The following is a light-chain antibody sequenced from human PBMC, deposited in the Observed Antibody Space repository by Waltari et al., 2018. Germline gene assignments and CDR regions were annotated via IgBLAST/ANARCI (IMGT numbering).Light chain of an antibody. CDR3: QQYYNTPLT. CDR2: WAS. Sequence: DIVMTQSPESLAVSLGERATINCKSSLSLLYNSNNKNYLAWYQQKPGQPTKLLIYWASTRESGVPERFSGSGSRTDFTLTISSLQAEDVAVYFCQQYYNTPLTFGPGTKVDVK. V-gene: IGKV4-1*01. CDR1: LSLLYNSNNKNY. J-gene: IGKJ3*01.